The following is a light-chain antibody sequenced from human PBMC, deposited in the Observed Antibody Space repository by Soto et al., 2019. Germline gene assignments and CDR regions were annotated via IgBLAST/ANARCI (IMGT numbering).Light chain of an antibody. Sequence: SALTQPASVSGSPGQSITISCTGTSSDTAGYNYVSWYQQHPGKAPKLMIYEVSNRPSGVSNRFSGSQSGNTASLTISGLQAEDEANYYCSSYTTSNTPLYVFGTGTKSPS. J-gene: IGLJ1*01. V-gene: IGLV2-14*01. CDR2: EVS. CDR3: SSYTTSNTPLYV. CDR1: SSDTAGYNY.